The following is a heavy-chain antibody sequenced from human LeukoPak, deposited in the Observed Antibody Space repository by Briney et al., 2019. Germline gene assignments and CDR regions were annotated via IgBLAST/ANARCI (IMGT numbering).Heavy chain of an antibody. D-gene: IGHD4-17*01. V-gene: IGHV1-18*04. Sequence: ASVKVSCKASGYTFTSHGISWVRHPPGQGLEWKGWISAYNGNTNHAQKLQGRVTMTTDTSTSTAYMELRSLRSDDTAVYYCARDVPGARLTTVTTFDYWGQGTLVTVSS. CDR1: GYTFTSHG. J-gene: IGHJ4*02. CDR3: ARDVPGARLTTVTTFDY. CDR2: ISAYNGNT.